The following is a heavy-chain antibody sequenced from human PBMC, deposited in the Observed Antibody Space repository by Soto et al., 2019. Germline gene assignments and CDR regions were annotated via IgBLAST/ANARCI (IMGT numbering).Heavy chain of an antibody. CDR3: AKVGDSRGYYSYDAFDI. V-gene: IGHV3-30*18. CDR2: ISYDGSNK. Sequence: PGGSLRLSCAASGFTFSSYGMHWVRQAPGKGLEWVAVISYDGSNKYYADSVKGRFTISRDNSKNTLYLQMNSLRAEDTAVYYCAKVGDSRGYYSYDAFDIWGQGTMVTV. CDR1: GFTFSSYG. J-gene: IGHJ3*02. D-gene: IGHD3-22*01.